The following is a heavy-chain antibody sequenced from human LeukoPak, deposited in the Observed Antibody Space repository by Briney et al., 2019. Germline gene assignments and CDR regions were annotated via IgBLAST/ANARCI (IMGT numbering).Heavy chain of an antibody. Sequence: ASVKVSCKASGYTFTSYGISWVRQAPGQGLEWLAWLSTYNGNTNYAQNVQGRVTMTTDTSTSTAYMELRSLRSDDTAVYYCARSGYYSYGYDSWGQGTLVTVSS. CDR1: GYTFTSYG. D-gene: IGHD5-18*01. CDR3: ARSGYYSYGYDS. J-gene: IGHJ5*02. V-gene: IGHV1-18*01. CDR2: LSTYNGNT.